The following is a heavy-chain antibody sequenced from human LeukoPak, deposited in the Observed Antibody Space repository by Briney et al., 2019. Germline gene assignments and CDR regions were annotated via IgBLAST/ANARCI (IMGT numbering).Heavy chain of an antibody. CDR1: GYSISSGYY. CDR2: IYHSGST. CDR3: ARGFIAAARNNWFDP. J-gene: IGHJ5*02. V-gene: IGHV4-38-2*02. D-gene: IGHD6-13*01. Sequence: SETLSLTCTVSGYSISSGYYWGWIRQPPGKGLEWIGSIYHSGSTYYNPSLKSRVTISVDTSKNRFSLKLSSVTAADTAVYYCARGFIAAARNNWFDPWGQGTLVTVSS.